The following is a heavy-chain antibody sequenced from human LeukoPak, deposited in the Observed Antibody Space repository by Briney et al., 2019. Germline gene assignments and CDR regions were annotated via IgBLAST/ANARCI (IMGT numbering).Heavy chain of an antibody. CDR3: ANAKTGDDFDS. CDR1: GFTFTDYY. V-gene: IGHV3-11*06. Sequence: GGSLRLSCAASGFTFTDYYMSWIRQVPRKGLEWVSYITNSNVYTAYADSVKGRFTISRDNAKNSLYLQMNSLRAEDTAVYYCANAKTGDDFDSWGQGTLVTVSS. CDR2: ITNSNVYT. D-gene: IGHD7-27*01. J-gene: IGHJ4*02.